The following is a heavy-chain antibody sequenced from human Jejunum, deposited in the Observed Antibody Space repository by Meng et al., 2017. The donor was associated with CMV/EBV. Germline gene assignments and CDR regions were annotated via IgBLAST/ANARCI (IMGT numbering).Heavy chain of an antibody. CDR2: IKQDGSAI. Sequence: CAAAGFTFSSYWMSWVRQAPGKGLEWVANIKQDGSAIHYVDSVKGRFTISRDNAKNSLYLQMTSLTGEDTAVYYCATSNAAAGNSWGHGTLVTVSS. CDR1: GFTFSSYW. CDR3: ATSNAAAGNS. V-gene: IGHV3-7*01. J-gene: IGHJ5*01. D-gene: IGHD6-13*01.